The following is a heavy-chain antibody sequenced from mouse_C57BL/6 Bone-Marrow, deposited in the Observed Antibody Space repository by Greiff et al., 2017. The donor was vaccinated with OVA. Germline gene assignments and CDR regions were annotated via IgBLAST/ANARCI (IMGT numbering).Heavy chain of an antibody. CDR3: ARVEDALYYAMDY. CDR1: GYTFTDHT. J-gene: IGHJ4*01. Sequence: VQLQQSDAELVKPGASVKISCKVSGYTFTDHTIHWMKQRPEQGLEWIGYIYPRDGSTKYNEKFKGKATMTADKSSRTAYMQLNRLTSENSAVYFCARVEDALYYAMDYWGQGTTVTVSS. V-gene: IGHV1-78*01. CDR2: IYPRDGST.